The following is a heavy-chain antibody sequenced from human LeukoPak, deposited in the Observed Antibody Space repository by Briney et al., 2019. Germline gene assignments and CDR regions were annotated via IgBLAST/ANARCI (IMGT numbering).Heavy chain of an antibody. D-gene: IGHD3-10*01. CDR3: AKRGYYGSGTYYNAKNWLDP. Sequence: GGSLRLSCAASGFTFSSYSMNWVRQAPGKGLEWVSSISSSSSYIYYADSVKGRFTISRDNAKNSLYLQMNSLRAEDTAVYHCAKRGYYGSGTYYNAKNWLDPWGQGTLVSVSS. CDR1: GFTFSSYS. V-gene: IGHV3-21*04. CDR2: ISSSSSYI. J-gene: IGHJ5*02.